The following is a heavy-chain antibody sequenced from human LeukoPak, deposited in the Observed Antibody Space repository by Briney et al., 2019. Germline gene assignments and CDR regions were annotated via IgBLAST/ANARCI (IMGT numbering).Heavy chain of an antibody. CDR2: IIPIFGTA. D-gene: IGHD5-18*01. V-gene: IGHV1-69*05. J-gene: IGHJ4*02. CDR1: GGTFSSYA. CDR3: ARGEDTAMVTDY. Sequence: ASVKVSCKASGGTFSSYAISWVRQAPGQGLEWMGGIIPIFGTANYAQKFQGRVTITTDESTSTAYVELSSLRSEDTAVYYCARGEDTAMVTDYWGQGTLVTVSS.